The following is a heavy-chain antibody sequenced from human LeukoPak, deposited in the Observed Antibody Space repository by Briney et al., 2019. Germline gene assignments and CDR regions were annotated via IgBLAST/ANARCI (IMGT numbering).Heavy chain of an antibody. CDR3: VFVKRNTNWFDP. Sequence: PGGSLRLSCAASGFTVSSNYMSWVRQAPGKGLECVSILYSGGTTYYADSVKGRFTISRDNSKNTLSLQMNNVRAEDTAVYYCVFVKRNTNWFDPWGQGTLVTVSP. CDR1: GFTVSSNY. J-gene: IGHJ5*02. V-gene: IGHV3-53*01. CDR2: LYSGGTT. D-gene: IGHD1/OR15-1a*01.